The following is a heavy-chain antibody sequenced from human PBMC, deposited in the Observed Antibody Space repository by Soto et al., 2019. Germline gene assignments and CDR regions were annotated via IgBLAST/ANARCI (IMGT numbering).Heavy chain of an antibody. CDR3: ASSLVIPGYYYYYYGIDV. J-gene: IGHJ6*02. CDR2: MNRNNGNS. V-gene: IGHV1-8*01. Sequence: ASVTVSCKDSGYTFTSYDIHWVRQATGQGLEWMGWMNRNNGNSGYAQKCQVRVTMTRNTSISTAYMELSSLRSEDTAVYYCASSLVIPGYYYYYYGIDVWGQGTTVTVSS. CDR1: GYTFTSYD. D-gene: IGHD3-16*01.